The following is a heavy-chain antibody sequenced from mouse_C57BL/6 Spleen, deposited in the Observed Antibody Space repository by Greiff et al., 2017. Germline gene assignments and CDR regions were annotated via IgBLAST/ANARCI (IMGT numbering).Heavy chain of an antibody. V-gene: IGHV14-4*01. J-gene: IGHJ2*01. CDR1: GFNIKDDY. CDR2: IDPENGDT. D-gene: IGHD1-1*01. Sequence: VQLQQSGAELVRPGASVKLSCTASGFNIKDDYMHWVKQRPEQGLEWIGWIDPENGDTEYASKFQGKATITADTSSNTAYLQLSSLTSEDTAVYYCTHTPPITTGVATDYFDYWGQGTTLTVSS. CDR3: THTPPITTGVATDYFDY.